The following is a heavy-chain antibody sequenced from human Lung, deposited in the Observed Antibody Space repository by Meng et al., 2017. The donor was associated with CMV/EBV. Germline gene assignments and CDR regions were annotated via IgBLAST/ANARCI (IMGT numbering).Heavy chain of an antibody. J-gene: IGHJ4*02. V-gene: IGHV4-59*01. D-gene: IGHD1-14*01. Sequence: TCNVSGGSTSSYYWTWIGQPPGKGLEWIGYIYYSESTNYNHALKSRVTISVDTSKNQFSLRLSAVTAADTDVYYCARDNPNAGIDYWGQGTLVTVSS. CDR2: IYYSEST. CDR3: ARDNPNAGIDY. CDR1: GGSTSSYY.